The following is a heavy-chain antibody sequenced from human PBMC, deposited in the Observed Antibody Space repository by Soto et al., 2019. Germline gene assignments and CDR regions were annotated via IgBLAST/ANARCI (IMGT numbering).Heavy chain of an antibody. CDR3: ARVYSGSFSSLTPVYYYYGMDV. CDR2: IIPIFGTA. D-gene: IGHD1-26*01. CDR1: GGTFSSYA. Sequence: SVKVSCKVSGGTFSSYAISWVRQAPGQGLEWMGGIIPIFGTANYAQKFQGRVTITADESTSTAYMELSSLRSEDTAVYYCARVYSGSFSSLTPVYYYYGMDVWGQGTTVTVSS. V-gene: IGHV1-69*13. J-gene: IGHJ6*02.